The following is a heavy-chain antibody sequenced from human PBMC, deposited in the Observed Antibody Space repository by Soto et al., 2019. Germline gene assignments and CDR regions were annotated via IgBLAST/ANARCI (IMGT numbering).Heavy chain of an antibody. J-gene: IGHJ3*02. CDR2: IYYSGNT. CDR3: AQTLVFTGGDGFDI. V-gene: IGHV4-31*02. D-gene: IGHD7-27*01. Sequence: QVRLQEWGPGLVKPSQTLSLKCSVSGGSITTGGRYWSWIRQLPGKGLEWIGDIYYSGNTYYNASLKSRVTISVAAAKNQCSLKLSLVPAADTAVNYCAQTLVFTGGDGFDIWAQGRLVTVSS. CDR1: GGSITTGGRY.